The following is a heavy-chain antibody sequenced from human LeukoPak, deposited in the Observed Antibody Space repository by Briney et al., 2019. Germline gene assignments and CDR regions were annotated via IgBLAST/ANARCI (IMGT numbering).Heavy chain of an antibody. CDR1: GGSISSYY. D-gene: IGHD4/OR15-4a*01. J-gene: IGHJ3*02. V-gene: IGHV4-4*07. CDR3: ARGYGAATREAFDI. CDR2: IYSSGST. Sequence: SETLSLTCIVSGGSISSYYGSWIRQPAGKGLEWIGRIYSSGSTDYSPSLKRRVMMSVDTSKNQFSLQVFSVTAADTALYYCARGYGAATREAFDIWGQGTLVTVSS.